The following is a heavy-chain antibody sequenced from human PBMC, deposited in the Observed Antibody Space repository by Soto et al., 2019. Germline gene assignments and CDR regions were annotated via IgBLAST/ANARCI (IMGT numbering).Heavy chain of an antibody. Sequence: SETLSLTCTVSGGSISSSSYYWGWIRQPPGKGLEWIGSIYYSGSTYYNPSLKSRVTISVDTSKNQFSLKLSSVTAADTAVYYCARDLSTGVPYSSSNWCDAWGQRTLVTVSS. CDR2: IYYSGST. D-gene: IGHD6-13*01. CDR3: ARDLSTGVPYSSSNWCDA. J-gene: IGHJ5*02. V-gene: IGHV4-39*02. CDR1: GGSISSSSYY.